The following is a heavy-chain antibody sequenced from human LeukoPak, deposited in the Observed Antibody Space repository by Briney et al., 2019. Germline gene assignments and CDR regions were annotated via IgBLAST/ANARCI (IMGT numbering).Heavy chain of an antibody. D-gene: IGHD6-25*01. CDR1: GGSISTYY. V-gene: IGHV4-59*08. Sequence: SETLSLTCTVSGGSISTYYWSWIRQPPGKGLEWIGYIYYSGSTSYSPSLKSRVTISVDTSKNQFSLKLSSVAAADTAVYYCARHAAHRNFDHWGQGTLVTVSS. J-gene: IGHJ4*02. CDR2: IYYSGST. CDR3: ARHAAHRNFDH.